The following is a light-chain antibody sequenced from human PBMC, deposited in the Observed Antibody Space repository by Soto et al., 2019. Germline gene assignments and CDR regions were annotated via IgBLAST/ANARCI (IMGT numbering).Light chain of an antibody. Sequence: EIVMKQSPAILSVSPGERATLSCRASQSVSTNLAWFQQKPGQTPRLLFNGASTRATGIPARFTGSGSGTEFILTISSLQSEDFAVYYCQQYDIWPPTFGQGTKVDI. CDR2: GAS. J-gene: IGKJ1*01. CDR1: QSVSTN. V-gene: IGKV3-15*01. CDR3: QQYDIWPPT.